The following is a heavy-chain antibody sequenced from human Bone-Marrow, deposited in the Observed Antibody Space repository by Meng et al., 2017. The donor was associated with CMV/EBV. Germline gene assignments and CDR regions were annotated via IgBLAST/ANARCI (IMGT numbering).Heavy chain of an antibody. CDR2: INSSYHI. J-gene: IGHJ4*02. Sequence: GGSLRLSCAASGFTFSDYTMNWVRQAPGKGLEWVSCINSSYHIFYADSVKGRFTISRDNAKSSLLLQMNNLRVEDTAVYYCATSSNKCFDNWGQGTRVTGSS. V-gene: IGHV3-69-1*01. CDR1: GFTFSDYT. CDR3: ATSSNKCFDN. D-gene: IGHD2-8*01.